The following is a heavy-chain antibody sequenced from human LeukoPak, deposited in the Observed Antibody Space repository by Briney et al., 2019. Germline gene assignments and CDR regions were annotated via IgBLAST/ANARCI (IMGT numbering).Heavy chain of an antibody. Sequence: PWASLTLSCAASGCTFSSYAISWVRQAPGQGLEWVSAISAYDGNTYTADSVKGPFTISRENSKNTMYLQMNSLRAEDTGVYYCAKDYGLAVAGMAGGTRAFDYWGQGTLVNVSS. CDR2: ISAYDGNT. CDR3: AKDYGLAVAGMAGGTRAFDY. CDR1: GCTFSSYA. D-gene: IGHD6-19*01. V-gene: IGHV3-23*01. J-gene: IGHJ4*02.